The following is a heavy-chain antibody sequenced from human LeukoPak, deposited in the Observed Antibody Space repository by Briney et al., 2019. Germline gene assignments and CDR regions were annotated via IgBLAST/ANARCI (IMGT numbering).Heavy chain of an antibody. CDR1: GGTFSSYA. CDR3: ARRVWYQEEVVRFDY. D-gene: IGHD2-15*01. J-gene: IGHJ4*02. CDR2: IIPIFGTA. Sequence: SVKVSCKASGGTFSSYAISWVRQAPGQGLEWMGGIIPIFGTANYAQKFQGRVTITADESTSTAYMELSSLRSEDTAVYYCARRVWYQEEVVRFDYWDQGTLVTVSS. V-gene: IGHV1-69*13.